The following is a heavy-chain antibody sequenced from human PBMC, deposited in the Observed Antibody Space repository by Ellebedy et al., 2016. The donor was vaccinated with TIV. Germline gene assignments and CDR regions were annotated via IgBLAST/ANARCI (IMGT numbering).Heavy chain of an antibody. J-gene: IGHJ4*02. CDR1: GFTFSSYA. CDR2: ISGSGGST. V-gene: IGHV3-23*01. D-gene: IGHD5-18*01. CDR3: AKDQTGYSYGNFDY. Sequence: GGSLRLXXAASGFTFSSYAMSWVRQAPGKGLEWVSAISGSGGSTYYADSVKGRFTISRDNSKNTLYLQMNSLRAEDTAVYYCAKDQTGYSYGNFDYWGQGTLVTVSS.